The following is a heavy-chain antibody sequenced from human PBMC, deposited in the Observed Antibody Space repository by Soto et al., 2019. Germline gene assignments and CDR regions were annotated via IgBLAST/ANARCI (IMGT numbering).Heavy chain of an antibody. CDR1: GFTFDDYA. V-gene: IGHV3-9*01. Sequence: HPGGSLRLSCAASGFTFDDYAMHWVRQAPGKGLEWVSGISWNSGSLGYADSVKGRFTISRDNAKNSLYLQMNSLRAEDTALYYCAKEHSYSSGSLNDAFDIWGQGTMVTVSS. CDR3: AKEHSYSSGSLNDAFDI. D-gene: IGHD6-19*01. J-gene: IGHJ3*02. CDR2: ISWNSGSL.